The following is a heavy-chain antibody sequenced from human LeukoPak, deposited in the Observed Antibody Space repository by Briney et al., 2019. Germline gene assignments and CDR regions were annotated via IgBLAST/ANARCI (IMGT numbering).Heavy chain of an antibody. D-gene: IGHD6-19*01. V-gene: IGHV3-23*01. CDR3: AKGGSSGWYPVDY. J-gene: IGHJ4*02. CDR1: GFTFSSYA. Sequence: GGSLRLSCAASGFTFSSYAMRWVRQAPGKGLEWVSGISGSGGSTYYADSVKGRFTISRDNSKNTLYLQMNSLRAEDTAVYYCAKGGSSGWYPVDYWGQGTLVTVSS. CDR2: ISGSGGST.